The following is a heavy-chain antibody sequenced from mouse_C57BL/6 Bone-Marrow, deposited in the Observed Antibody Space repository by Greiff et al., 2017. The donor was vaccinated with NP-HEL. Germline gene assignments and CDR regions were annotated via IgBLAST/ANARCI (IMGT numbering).Heavy chain of an antibody. D-gene: IGHD1-3*01. Sequence: QVQLQQPGAELVRPGTSVKLSCKASGYTFTSYWMHWVKQRPGQGLEWIGVIDPSDSYTNYNQKFKGKATLTVDTSSSTAYMQLSSLTSEDSAVYYWASVATVVKWFAYWGQGTLVTVTA. V-gene: IGHV1-59*01. CDR2: IDPSDSYT. CDR3: ASVATVVKWFAY. CDR1: GYTFTSYW. J-gene: IGHJ3*01.